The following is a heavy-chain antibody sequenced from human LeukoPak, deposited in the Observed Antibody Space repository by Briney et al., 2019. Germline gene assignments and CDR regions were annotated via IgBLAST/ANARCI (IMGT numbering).Heavy chain of an antibody. J-gene: IGHJ4*02. CDR3: ARANYYGSGKKDLDY. Sequence: ASVKVSCKASGYTFTTYDINWVRQATGQGLEWMGWMNPNSGNTGYAQKFQGRVSMTRNTSMSTAYMELNSLRSEDTAVYYCARANYYGSGKKDLDYWGQGTLVTVSS. V-gene: IGHV1-8*01. CDR2: MNPNSGNT. D-gene: IGHD3-10*01. CDR1: GYTFTTYD.